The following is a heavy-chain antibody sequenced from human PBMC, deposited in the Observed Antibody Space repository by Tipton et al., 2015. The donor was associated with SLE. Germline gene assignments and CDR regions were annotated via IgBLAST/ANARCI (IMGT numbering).Heavy chain of an antibody. V-gene: IGHV4-59*01. Sequence: TLSLTCTVSGGSIRNYFWHWIRQSPGKGLEWIGFVYDSGTTKYNPSLKSRLTISVDTSKNHFSLKLTSVTAADTAIYYCARGSRWFDDFWSGYPLGNWFDPWGQGTLVTVSS. CDR3: ARGSRWFDDFWSGYPLGNWFDP. CDR1: GGSIRNYF. D-gene: IGHD3-3*01. CDR2: VYDSGTT. J-gene: IGHJ5*02.